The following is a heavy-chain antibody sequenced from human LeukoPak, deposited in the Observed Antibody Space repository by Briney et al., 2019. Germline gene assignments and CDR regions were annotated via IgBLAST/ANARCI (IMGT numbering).Heavy chain of an antibody. CDR2: IYYSGSI. J-gene: IGHJ4*02. CDR3: ARDGRSGATSDTAMVTAFDY. D-gene: IGHD5-18*01. V-gene: IGHV4-39*07. CDR1: GGSISSSSYY. Sequence: SETLSLTCTVSGGSISSSSYYWGWIRQPPGKGLEWIGSIYYSGSIYYNPSLKSRVTISVDTSKNQFSLKLSSVTAADTAVYYCARDGRSGATSDTAMVTAFDYWGQGTLVTVSS.